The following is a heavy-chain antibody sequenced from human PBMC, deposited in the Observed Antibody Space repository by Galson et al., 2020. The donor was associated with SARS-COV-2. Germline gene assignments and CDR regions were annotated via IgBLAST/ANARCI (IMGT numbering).Heavy chain of an antibody. CDR2: IHTSGTT. Sequence: SETLSLTCTVSGDSISRGSYYWSWIRQPAGEGLEWIGRIHTSGTTNYNPSLKSRGTISVATSKNQFSLNLSSVTAAETAVYYCAKGPWGTASFACWGQGTLLPVSS. CDR3: AKGPWGTASFAC. D-gene: IGHD3-16*01. J-gene: IGHJ4*02. V-gene: IGHV4-61*02. CDR1: GDSISRGSYY.